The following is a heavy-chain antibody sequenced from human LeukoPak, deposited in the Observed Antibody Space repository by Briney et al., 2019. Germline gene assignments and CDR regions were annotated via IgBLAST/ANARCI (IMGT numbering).Heavy chain of an antibody. D-gene: IGHD3-16*02. CDR2: INPNSGGT. V-gene: IGHV1-2*02. J-gene: IGHJ4*02. CDR3: ARDPSPTLTFGGVIVRYYFDY. CDR1: GYTFSGYY. Sequence: ASVTVSCKASGYTFSGYYMHWVRQAPGQGLEWMGWINPNSGGTNYAQKFQGRVTMTRDTSISTAYMELSRLRSDDTAVYYCARDPSPTLTFGGVIVRYYFDYWGQGTLVTVSS.